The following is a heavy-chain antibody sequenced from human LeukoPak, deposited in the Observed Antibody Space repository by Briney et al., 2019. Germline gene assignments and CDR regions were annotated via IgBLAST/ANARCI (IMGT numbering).Heavy chain of an antibody. V-gene: IGHV3-30*02. Sequence: GGSLRLSCAASGFTFSSYGMHWVRQAPGKGLEWVAFIRYDGSNKYYADSVKGRFTISRDNSKNTLYLQMNSLRAEDTAVYYCAKDHYDGYSSSSAYYMDVWGKGTTVTVSS. D-gene: IGHD6-13*01. CDR1: GFTFSSYG. J-gene: IGHJ6*03. CDR2: IRYDGSNK. CDR3: AKDHYDGYSSSSAYYMDV.